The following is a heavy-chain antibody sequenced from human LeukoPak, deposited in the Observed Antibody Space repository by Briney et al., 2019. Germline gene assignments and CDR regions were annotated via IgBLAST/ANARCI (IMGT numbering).Heavy chain of an antibody. CDR2: ISGSGGST. CDR1: GLAFGNYA. CDR3: AKDPDVVVTATFDY. D-gene: IGHD2-21*02. V-gene: IGHV3-23*01. J-gene: IGHJ4*02. Sequence: GGSLRLSCFASGLAFGNYAMTWVRQAPGKGLEWVSAISGSGGSTYYADSVKGRFTISRDNSKNTLYLQMNSLRAEDTAVYYCAKDPDVVVTATFDYWGQGTLVTVSS.